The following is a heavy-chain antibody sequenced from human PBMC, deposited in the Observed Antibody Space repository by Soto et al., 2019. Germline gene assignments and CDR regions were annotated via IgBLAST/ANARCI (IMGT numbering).Heavy chain of an antibody. V-gene: IGHV1-2*02. CDR3: ARGGGVGVAGSAAFDM. CDR2: INPATGAA. CDR1: GYPVTAYY. Sequence: QLHLVQSGAVVKKPGASVTVSCSASGYPVTAYYMHWVRQAPGRGLEWMGGINPATGAAKYTQTFQGRVTMTRGPSTVTVFKELGGLTSEDPAVFYCARGGGVGVAGSAAFDMWGQGTLVTVSS. J-gene: IGHJ3*02. D-gene: IGHD3-3*01.